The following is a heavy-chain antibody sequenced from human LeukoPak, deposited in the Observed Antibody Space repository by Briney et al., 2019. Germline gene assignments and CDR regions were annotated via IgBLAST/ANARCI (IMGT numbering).Heavy chain of an antibody. D-gene: IGHD3-10*01. Sequence: PGGSLRLSCAASGFTFSSYAMHWVRQAPGRGLEWVALISYDGSNKYYANSVKGRITISRDNSKNTLYLQMNSLRAEDTAVYYCARAAVRGVILGGFDYWGQGTLVTVSS. CDR2: ISYDGSNK. CDR3: ARAAVRGVILGGFDY. CDR1: GFTFSSYA. V-gene: IGHV3-30*04. J-gene: IGHJ4*02.